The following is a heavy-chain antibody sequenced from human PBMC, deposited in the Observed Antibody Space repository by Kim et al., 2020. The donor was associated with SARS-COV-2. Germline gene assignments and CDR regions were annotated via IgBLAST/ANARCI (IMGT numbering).Heavy chain of an antibody. V-gene: IGHV1-3*01. CDR3: ARPSFCADGICPYYDY. CDR1: GYTFTKYG. J-gene: IGHJ4*02. CDR2: VNAGNGDT. Sequence: ASVKVSCKASGYTFTKYGVHWVRQAPGQSLEWTGWVNAGNGDTHYSPKFQDRVTITRDTSATTAYMELSSLRSEDTAVYYCARPSFCADGICPYYDYWGQGTLVTVSS. D-gene: IGHD2-8*01.